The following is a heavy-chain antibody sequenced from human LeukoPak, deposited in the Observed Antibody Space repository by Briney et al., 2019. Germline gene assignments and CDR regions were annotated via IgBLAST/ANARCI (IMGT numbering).Heavy chain of an antibody. Sequence: SETLSLTCTVSGGSISSYYWSWIRQPPGKGLEWIGYIYYSGSTNYNPSLKSRVTISVDTSKNQFSLKLSSVTAADTAVYYCASSTHFDWFTPFDYWGQGTLVTVSS. CDR1: GGSISSYY. D-gene: IGHD3-9*01. CDR2: IYYSGST. CDR3: ASSTHFDWFTPFDY. V-gene: IGHV4-59*01. J-gene: IGHJ4*02.